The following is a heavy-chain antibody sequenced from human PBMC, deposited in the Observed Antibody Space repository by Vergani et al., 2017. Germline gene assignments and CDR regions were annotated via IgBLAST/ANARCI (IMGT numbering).Heavy chain of an antibody. Sequence: QVQLVESGGGLVKPGGSLRLSCAASGFTFSDYYMSWIRQAPGKGLEWVSYISSSGSTIYYADSVKGRFTISRDNAKNSLYLQMNSLRADDTAVYYCARPQYCSSTSCYPHYYYYMDVWGKGP. CDR2: ISSSGSTI. D-gene: IGHD2-2*01. CDR1: GFTFSDYY. V-gene: IGHV3-11*01. J-gene: IGHJ6*03. CDR3: ARPQYCSSTSCYPHYYYYMDV.